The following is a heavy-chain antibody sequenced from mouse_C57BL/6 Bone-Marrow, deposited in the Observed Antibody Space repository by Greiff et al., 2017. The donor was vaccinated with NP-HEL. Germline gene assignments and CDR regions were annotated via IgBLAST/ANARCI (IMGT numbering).Heavy chain of an antibody. J-gene: IGHJ3*01. D-gene: IGHD2-5*01. Sequence: VQLQQSGAELVRPGASVKLSCTASGFNIKDDYMHWVKQRPEQGLEWIGWIDPENGDTEYASQFQGKATITADTSSNTAYLQLSSLTSEDTTVYYCTKTIVTTPFAYWGQGTLVTVSA. CDR3: TKTIVTTPFAY. V-gene: IGHV14-4*01. CDR2: IDPENGDT. CDR1: GFNIKDDY.